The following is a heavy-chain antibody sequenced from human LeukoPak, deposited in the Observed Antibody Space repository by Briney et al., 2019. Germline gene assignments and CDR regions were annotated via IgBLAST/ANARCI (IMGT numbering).Heavy chain of an antibody. V-gene: IGHV3-48*03. CDR3: ARFDGVAANFDY. CDR2: ISSSGSTI. Sequence: GGSLRLSCAASGFTFSSYEMNWVRQAPGKGLEWVSYISSSGSTIYYADSVKGRFTISRDNAKNSLYLQMNSQRAEDTAVYYCARFDGVAANFDYWGQGTLVTVSS. CDR1: GFTFSSYE. J-gene: IGHJ4*02. D-gene: IGHD2-15*01.